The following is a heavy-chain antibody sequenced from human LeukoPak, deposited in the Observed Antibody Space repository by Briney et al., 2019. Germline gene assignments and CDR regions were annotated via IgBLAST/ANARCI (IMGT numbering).Heavy chain of an antibody. CDR3: ARDNYDILTGYQNWFDP. Sequence: PSETLSLTCTVSGGSISSSSYYWGWIRQPPGKGLEWIGSIYYSGSTYYNPSLKSRVTISVDRSKNQFSLKLSSVTAADTAVYYCARDNYDILTGYQNWFDPWGQGTLVTVSS. J-gene: IGHJ5*02. CDR1: GGSISSSSYY. V-gene: IGHV4-39*07. CDR2: IYYSGST. D-gene: IGHD3-9*01.